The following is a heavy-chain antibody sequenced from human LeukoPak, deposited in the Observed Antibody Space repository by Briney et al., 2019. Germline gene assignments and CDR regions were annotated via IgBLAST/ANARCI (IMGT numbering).Heavy chain of an antibody. CDR2: IKSETDGGTT. J-gene: IGHJ4*02. CDR3: TTDQRSGWFFYDY. V-gene: IGHV3-15*01. CDR1: GFNFRTAW. D-gene: IGHD6-19*01. Sequence: GGSLRLSCTASGFNFRTAWMSWVRQAPGKGLEWVGRIKSETDGGTTDYAAPLKGRFTISRDDSKNVLYLQMNMMATEDTALYYSTTDQRSGWFFYDYWGQGALVTVSS.